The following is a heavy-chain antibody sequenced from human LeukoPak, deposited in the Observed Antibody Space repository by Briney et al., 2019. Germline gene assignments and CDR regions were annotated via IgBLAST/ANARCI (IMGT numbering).Heavy chain of an antibody. J-gene: IGHJ3*02. CDR1: GDSVSSNSAA. CDR2: TYYRSKWYN. D-gene: IGHD4-17*01. Sequence: SPTLSLTCAISGDSVSSNSAAWNWLRQSPSRGLEWLGRTYYRSKWYNYSAVSAKTRININPYTSKNQFSLQLNSVAPEDTAVYYCARGPGLRMGAFDIWGQGTVVSVSS. V-gene: IGHV6-1*01. CDR3: ARGPGLRMGAFDI.